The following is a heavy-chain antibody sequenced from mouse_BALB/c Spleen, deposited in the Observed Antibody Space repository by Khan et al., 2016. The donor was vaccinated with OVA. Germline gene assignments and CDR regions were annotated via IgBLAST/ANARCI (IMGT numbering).Heavy chain of an antibody. D-gene: IGHD1-1*01. V-gene: IGHV1S135*01. CDR1: GYSFTDYN. CDR3: ARADYYGSSYHFDY. J-gene: IGHJ2*01. CDR2: IDPYNGGT. Sequence: EVQLQESGPELVKPGASVKVSCKASGYSFTDYNMFWVKQSHGKSLEWIGYIDPYNGGTSYNQKFKGKATLTVDKSSSTAFMHLSSLTSEDSAVCYCARADYYGSSYHFDYWGQCTTLTVSS.